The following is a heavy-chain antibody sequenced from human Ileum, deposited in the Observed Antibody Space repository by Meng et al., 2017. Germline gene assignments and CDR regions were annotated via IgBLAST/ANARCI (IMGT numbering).Heavy chain of an antibody. J-gene: IGHJ4*02. CDR2: IMGSVDRT. Sequence: EVHRVEAGGGLVEPVGSLRLSCEASGLIISSYVMSWVRQAPGKGLEWVSGIMGSVDRTYYADSVKGRFTISIDNSKNTLYLQMNSLRDDDTAIYYCARDLGGSPFDYWGQGTLVTVSS. D-gene: IGHD3-16*01. CDR3: ARDLGGSPFDY. CDR1: GLIISSYV. V-gene: IGHV3-23*04.